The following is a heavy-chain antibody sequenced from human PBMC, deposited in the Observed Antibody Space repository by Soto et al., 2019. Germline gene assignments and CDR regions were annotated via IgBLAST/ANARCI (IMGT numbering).Heavy chain of an antibody. CDR2: IYYSGST. V-gene: IGHV4-31*03. CDR3: ARKFVVAPNWFAP. Sequence: SETLSLSCTVSGGSISSGGYYWSWIRQHPGKGLEWIGYIYYSGSTYYNPSLKSRVTISVDTSKNQFSLKLSSVTAADTAVYYCARKFVVAPNWFAPRGQGTLVTVSS. J-gene: IGHJ5*02. CDR1: GGSISSGGYY. D-gene: IGHD2-21*01.